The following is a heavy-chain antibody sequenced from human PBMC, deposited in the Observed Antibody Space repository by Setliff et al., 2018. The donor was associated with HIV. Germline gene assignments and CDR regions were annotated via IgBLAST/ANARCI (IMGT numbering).Heavy chain of an antibody. CDR3: ARIGSHKIRDAFDI. V-gene: IGHV4-34*01. J-gene: IGHJ3*02. CDR1: GGSFSGYY. D-gene: IGHD1-26*01. CDR2: INHSGST. Sequence: SETLSLTCAVYGGSFSGYYWSWIRQPPGKGLEWIGEINHSGSTNYNPSLKSRVTISVDTSKNQFSLKLSSVTAADTAVYYCARIGSHKIRDAFDIWGQGTMGTVSS.